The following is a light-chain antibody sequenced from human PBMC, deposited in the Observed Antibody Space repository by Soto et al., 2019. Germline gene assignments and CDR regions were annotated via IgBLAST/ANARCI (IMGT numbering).Light chain of an antibody. V-gene: IGKV3-15*01. CDR1: QSVSSN. CDR2: VAS. Sequence: EIVMTQSPATLSVSPGERVTLSCRASQSVSSNLAWYQQKVGQAPRLLLYVASTRAIGIPARFSGSGSGTEFTLTISSLQSEDFAVYYCQQYNKWPLTFGGGTKVEIK. CDR3: QQYNKWPLT. J-gene: IGKJ4*01.